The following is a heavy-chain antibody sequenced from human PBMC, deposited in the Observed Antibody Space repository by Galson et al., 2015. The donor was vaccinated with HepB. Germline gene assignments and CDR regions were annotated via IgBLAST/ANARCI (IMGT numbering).Heavy chain of an antibody. V-gene: IGHV1-69*04. Sequence: SVKVSCKASGGTFSSYTISWVRQAPGQGLEWMGRIIPILGIANYAQKFQGRVTITADKSTSTAYMELSSLRSEDTAVYYCAREVNGNYVTLPADSYGMDVCGQGTTVTASS. CDR2: IIPILGIA. J-gene: IGHJ6*02. D-gene: IGHD4-17*01. CDR3: AREVNGNYVTLPADSYGMDV. CDR1: GGTFSSYT.